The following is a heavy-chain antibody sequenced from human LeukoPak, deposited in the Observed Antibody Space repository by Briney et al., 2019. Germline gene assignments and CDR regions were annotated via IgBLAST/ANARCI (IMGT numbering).Heavy chain of an antibody. V-gene: IGHV4-59*01. D-gene: IGHD6-13*01. CDR3: ARGRRAAAGTGWFDP. J-gene: IGHJ5*02. CDR1: GGSISSYY. Sequence: SETLSLTCTVSGGSISSYYWSWIRQPPGKGLEWIGYIYYSGSTNYNPSLKSRVTISVDTSKNQFSLKLSSVTAADTAVYYCARGRRAAAGTGWFDPWDQGTLVTVSS. CDR2: IYYSGST.